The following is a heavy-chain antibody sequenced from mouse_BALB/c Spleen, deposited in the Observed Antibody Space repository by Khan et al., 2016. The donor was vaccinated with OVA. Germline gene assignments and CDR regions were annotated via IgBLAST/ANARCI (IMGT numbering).Heavy chain of an antibody. CDR1: GYTFTNYG. CDR2: INTYTGEP. CDR3: ARPHYFSCVMVY. Sequence: QIQLVQSGPELKKPGETVKISCKASGYTFTNYGMNWVKQAPGKGLKWMGWINTYTGEPTYADDFNGRFAFSLETSASTAYLQINNLKNEDTATYFCARPHYFSCVMVYWGQGTSVTVSS. D-gene: IGHD1-1*01. J-gene: IGHJ4*01. V-gene: IGHV9-3-1*01.